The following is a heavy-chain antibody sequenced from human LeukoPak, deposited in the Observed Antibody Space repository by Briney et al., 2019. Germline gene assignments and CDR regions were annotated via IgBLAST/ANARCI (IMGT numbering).Heavy chain of an antibody. D-gene: IGHD3-10*01. V-gene: IGHV3-23*01. Sequence: PGGSLRLSCAASGFTFSSYAMSWVRQAPGKGLEWVSAISGSGGSTYYADSVKGRFTISRDNSKNTLYLQMNSLGAEDTAVYYCAKEENYGSGSYYNDYFDYWGQGTLVTVSS. CDR3: AKEENYGSGSYYNDYFDY. CDR2: ISGSGGST. CDR1: GFTFSSYA. J-gene: IGHJ4*02.